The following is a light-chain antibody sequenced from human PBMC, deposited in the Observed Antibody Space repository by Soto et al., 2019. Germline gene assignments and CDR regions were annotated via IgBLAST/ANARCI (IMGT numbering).Light chain of an antibody. CDR2: GTS. Sequence: EIVMTQSPGTLSLSSGERATLSCMASQSVRSNYLAWYQQKPGQAPRLLIYGTSTRAHGIPDRFSGSGSGTDFTLTISRLEPEDFAVYYCQQYGSSPPIPFGRGTRLEIK. CDR3: QQYGSSPPIP. J-gene: IGKJ5*01. V-gene: IGKV3-20*01. CDR1: QSVRSNY.